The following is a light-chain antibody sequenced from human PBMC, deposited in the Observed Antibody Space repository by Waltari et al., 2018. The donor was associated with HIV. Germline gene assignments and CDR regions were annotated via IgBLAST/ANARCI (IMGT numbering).Light chain of an antibody. V-gene: IGKV4-1*01. CDR1: QSVLYSSNNKNY. CDR3: QQHYDSPIT. J-gene: IGKJ5*01. Sequence: DIVMTQSPDSLAVSLGERATINCKSTQSVLYSSNNKNYLAWYQQKSGQPPKLLISWASTRESGVPDRFSGSGSGTDFTLTISSLQAEDAAVYYCQQHYDSPITFGQGTRLEIK. CDR2: WAS.